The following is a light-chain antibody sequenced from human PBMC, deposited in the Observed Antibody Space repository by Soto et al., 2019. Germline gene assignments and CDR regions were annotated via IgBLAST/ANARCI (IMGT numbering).Light chain of an antibody. CDR3: QQYHRWPLT. CDR1: LSVSSN. J-gene: IGKJ4*01. CDR2: DAS. Sequence: EIVFTQSPATLSFSPGERATLSFRASLSVSSNLAWYQQKPGQAPRLLIYDASNRATGTPASFSGSGSGTEFILTISSLQSEDFAVYYCQQYHRWPLTFGGGTKVDI. V-gene: IGKV3D-15*01.